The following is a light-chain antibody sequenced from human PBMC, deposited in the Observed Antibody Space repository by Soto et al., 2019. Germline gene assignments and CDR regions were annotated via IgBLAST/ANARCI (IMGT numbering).Light chain of an antibody. CDR1: QSIDNN. CDR2: DAS. V-gene: IGKV3-15*01. Sequence: ETVMTQSPATLSVSPGERATLSCRASQSIDNNLAWYQHKPGQAPRLLIYDASTRATGLPARFSGSGSGIEFTLTISSLQSEDFAVYYCQQYNNWPLYTFGQGTKVEIK. J-gene: IGKJ2*01. CDR3: QQYNNWPLYT.